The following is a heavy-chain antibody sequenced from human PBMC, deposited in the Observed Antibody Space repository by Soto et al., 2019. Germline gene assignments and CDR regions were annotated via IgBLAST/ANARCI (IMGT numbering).Heavy chain of an antibody. V-gene: IGHV1-69*06. D-gene: IGHD2-2*02. CDR2: IIPIFNTT. J-gene: IGHJ4*02. Sequence: QVQLVQSGAEVKTPGSSLKVSCTVSGSRFSNYVISWVRQAPGHGLECLGRIIPIFNTTQYAQKFQGRVTITADMSTNTASLELSSLRSDDTAVYYCAREGRGKKAGYNGLVSLGYWGQGTLVTVSS. CDR1: GSRFSNYV. CDR3: AREGRGKKAGYNGLVSLGY.